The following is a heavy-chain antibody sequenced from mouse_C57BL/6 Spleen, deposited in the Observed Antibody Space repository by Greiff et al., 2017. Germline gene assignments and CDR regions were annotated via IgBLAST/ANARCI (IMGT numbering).Heavy chain of an antibody. CDR2: ISSGSSTI. CDR3: ARQDYDFAMDY. J-gene: IGHJ4*01. Sequence: EVMLVESGGGLVKPGGSLKLSCAASGFTFSDYGLHWVRQAPEKGLAWVGYISSGSSTIYYADTVKGRFTISRENAKNTLLLQMTSLRSEDTAMYYCARQDYDFAMDYWCQGTSVTVSS. D-gene: IGHD2-4*01. CDR1: GFTFSDYG. V-gene: IGHV5-17*01.